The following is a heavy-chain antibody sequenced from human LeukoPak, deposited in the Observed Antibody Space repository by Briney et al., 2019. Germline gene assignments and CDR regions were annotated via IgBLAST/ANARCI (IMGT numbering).Heavy chain of an antibody. Sequence: GGSLRLSCAASGFTFSDYYMSWIRQAPGKGLEWVSYIGSGGDTIHYADSVRGRFTISRDNAKNSLYLQMNSLRAEDTAVYYCARGPGASSWYFGWFDPWGQGTLVTVSS. CDR1: GFTFSDYY. V-gene: IGHV3-11*04. CDR2: IGSGGDTI. CDR3: ARGPGASSWYFGWFDP. D-gene: IGHD6-13*01. J-gene: IGHJ5*02.